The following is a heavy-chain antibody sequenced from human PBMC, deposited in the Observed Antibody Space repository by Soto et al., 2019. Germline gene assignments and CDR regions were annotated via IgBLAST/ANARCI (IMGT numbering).Heavy chain of an antibody. CDR2: IYYSGST. J-gene: IGHJ4*02. D-gene: IGHD4-4*01. V-gene: IGHV4-39*01. CDR3: ARATGRVTPLDF. Sequence: SETLSLTCTVSGGSISSSSYYWGWIRQPPEKRLERIGSIYYSGSTYYNPSLKSRVTISVDTSKNQFSLRLSSVTAADTAVYYCARATGRVTPLDFWGQGTLVTVSS. CDR1: GGSISSSSYY.